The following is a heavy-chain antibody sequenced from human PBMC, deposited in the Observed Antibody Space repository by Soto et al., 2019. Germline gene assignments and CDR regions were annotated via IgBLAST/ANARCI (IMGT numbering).Heavy chain of an antibody. J-gene: IGHJ6*02. CDR2: ISYDGSNK. V-gene: IGHV3-30-3*01. D-gene: IGHD3-3*01. CDR1: GFTFSSYA. CDR3: ARERERAYYDFWSGHYYYGMDV. Sequence: GGSLRLSCAASGFTFSSYAMHWVRQAPGKGLEWVAVISYDGSNKYYADSVKGRFTISRDNSKNTLYLQMNSLRAEDTAVYYCARERERAYYDFWSGHYYYGMDVWGQGTTVTVSS.